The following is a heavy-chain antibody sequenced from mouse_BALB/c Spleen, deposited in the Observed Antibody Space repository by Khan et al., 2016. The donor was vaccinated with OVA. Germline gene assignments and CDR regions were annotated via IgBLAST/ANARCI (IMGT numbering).Heavy chain of an antibody. CDR3: AIGIWPSSYFVY. J-gene: IGHJ2*01. Sequence: EVKLQESGPELVKPGASVKMSCKASGYIFTNYVLHWVKQKPGQGLEWIGYINPYNGGTKYNEKFKGKAALASGKSSSTAYMELSSLTSEDSAVLYCAIGIWPSSYFVYWAHGTTLTLSS. CDR1: GYIFTNYV. CDR2: INPYNGGT. D-gene: IGHD6-1*01. V-gene: IGHV1S136*01.